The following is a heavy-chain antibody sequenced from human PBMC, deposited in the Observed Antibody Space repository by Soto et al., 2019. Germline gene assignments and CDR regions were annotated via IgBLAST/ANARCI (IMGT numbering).Heavy chain of an antibody. CDR3: AKDVNSGYSSSWFYS. Sequence: GGSLRLSCAASGFTFGGYWMSWVRQAPGKGLEWVANIKQDGSEKYYVDSVKGRFTISRDNSKNTLYLQMNSLRAEDTAVFYCAKDVNSGYSSSWFYSWGQGTLVTVSS. CDR1: GFTFGGYW. D-gene: IGHD6-13*01. J-gene: IGHJ5*01. CDR2: IKQDGSEK. V-gene: IGHV3-7*01.